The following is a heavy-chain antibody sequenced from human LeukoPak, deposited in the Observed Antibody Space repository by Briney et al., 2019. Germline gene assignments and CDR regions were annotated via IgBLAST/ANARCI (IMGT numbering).Heavy chain of an antibody. CDR3: ARATRGGYDGYFDY. D-gene: IGHD5-12*01. V-gene: IGHV3-21*01. J-gene: IGHJ4*02. CDR2: ISSSSYI. Sequence: GGSLTLSCKASGFTFSSYSMNWVRLAPGRGLEWVSSISSSSYIYYADSLKGRFTISRDNARKSLYLQMNSLRADDTAVYYCARATRGGYDGYFDYWGQGTLVTVSS. CDR1: GFTFSSYS.